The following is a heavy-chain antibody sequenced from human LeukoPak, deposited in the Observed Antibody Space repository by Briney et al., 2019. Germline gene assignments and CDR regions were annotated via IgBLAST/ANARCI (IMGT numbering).Heavy chain of an antibody. CDR3: AKGKVNHLGGLDY. J-gene: IGHJ4*02. CDR1: GFTFSSYA. CDR2: VTASGGET. V-gene: IGHV3-23*01. Sequence: GGSPRLSCAASGFTFSSYAMSWVRQAPGKGLEWVSTVTASGGETHYADSVKGRFVISRDNSIKKIYLQMDSLRGDDTAIYYCAKGKVNHLGGLDYWGQGTLVPVSS.